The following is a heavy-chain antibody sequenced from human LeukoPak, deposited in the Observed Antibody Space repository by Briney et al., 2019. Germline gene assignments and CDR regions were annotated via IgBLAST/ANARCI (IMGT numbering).Heavy chain of an antibody. CDR3: ARYNYDSSGYPYYFDY. Sequence: PGGSLRLSCAASGLIVSSNYMSWVRQAPGKGLEWVSVIYSGGSTYYADSVKGRFTISRDNSKNTVYLQMNSLRAEDTAVYYCARYNYDSSGYPYYFDYWGQGTLVTVSS. CDR1: GLIVSSNY. D-gene: IGHD3-22*01. CDR2: IYSGGST. V-gene: IGHV3-53*01. J-gene: IGHJ4*02.